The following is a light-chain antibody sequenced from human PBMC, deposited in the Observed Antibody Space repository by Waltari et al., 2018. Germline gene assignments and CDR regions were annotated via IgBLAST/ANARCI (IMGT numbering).Light chain of an antibody. CDR2: EVI. CDR3: SSFTSSSTWV. V-gene: IGLV2-14*01. Sequence: QSALTQPASVSGSPGQSITISCSGPSSDIGSNNFFSWYQQSPGSAPKLIISEVIKRPSGISNRFSGSKSGNTASLTISGLQAEDEADYYCSSFTSSSTWVFGGGTKLTVL. CDR1: SSDIGSNNF. J-gene: IGLJ3*02.